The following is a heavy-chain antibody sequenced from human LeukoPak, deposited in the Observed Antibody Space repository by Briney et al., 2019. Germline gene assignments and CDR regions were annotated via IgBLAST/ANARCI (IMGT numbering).Heavy chain of an antibody. Sequence: GGSLRLSCAASGFTFDDYAMHWVRQAPGKGLEWVSGISWNSGSIGYADSVKGRFTISRDNAKNSLYLQMNSLRAEDTALYYCARMGYYGLGSSLTWFDPWGQGTLVTVSS. CDR1: GFTFDDYA. J-gene: IGHJ5*02. CDR2: ISWNSGSI. CDR3: ARMGYYGLGSSLTWFDP. D-gene: IGHD3-10*01. V-gene: IGHV3-9*01.